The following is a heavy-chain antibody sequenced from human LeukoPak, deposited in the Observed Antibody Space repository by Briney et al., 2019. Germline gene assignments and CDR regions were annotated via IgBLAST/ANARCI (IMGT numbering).Heavy chain of an antibody. CDR2: IRRRANSYVT. Sequence: PGGSLRLSCAASGVTFSGSAMQGVRQASGRGREGGGRIRRRANSYVTAYSAAVPGSIIISRDNSSDTAYLQMNSLTTAHTAVYYSTTHTDTYCSPANRYVDNFYGLDVWGQGTRVTVSS. CDR3: TTHTDTYCSPANRYVDNFYGLDV. CDR1: GVTFSGSA. V-gene: IGHV3-73*01. D-gene: IGHD2-15*01. J-gene: IGHJ6*02.